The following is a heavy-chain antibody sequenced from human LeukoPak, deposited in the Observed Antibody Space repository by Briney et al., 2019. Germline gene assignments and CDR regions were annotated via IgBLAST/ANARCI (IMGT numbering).Heavy chain of an antibody. V-gene: IGHV3-30*01. CDR2: ISYDGSNK. J-gene: IGHJ3*02. CDR3: ARDFGLRSGDAFDI. CDR1: GYTFSSYA. Sequence: GRSLRLSCAASGYTFSSYAMHWVRQAPGKGLEWVAVISYDGSNKYYADSVKGRFTISRDNSKNTLYLQMNSLRAEDTAVYYCARDFGLRSGDAFDIWGQGTMVTVSS. D-gene: IGHD3-10*01.